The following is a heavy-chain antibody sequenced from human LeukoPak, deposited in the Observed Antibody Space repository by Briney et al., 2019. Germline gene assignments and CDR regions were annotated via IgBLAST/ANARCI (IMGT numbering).Heavy chain of an antibody. CDR3: AREYSSSWRASGDY. Sequence: GGSLRLSCAASGFTFSSYAMHWIRQAPGKGLEWVAVISYDGSNKYYADSVKGRFTISRDNSKNTLYLQMNSLRAEDTAVYYCAREYSSSWRASGDYWGQGTLVTVSS. V-gene: IGHV3-30*04. CDR2: ISYDGSNK. CDR1: GFTFSSYA. D-gene: IGHD6-13*01. J-gene: IGHJ4*02.